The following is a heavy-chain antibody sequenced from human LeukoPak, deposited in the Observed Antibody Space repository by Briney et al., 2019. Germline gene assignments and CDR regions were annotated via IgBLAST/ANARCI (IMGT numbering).Heavy chain of an antibody. CDR1: GYTLTELS. CDR2: FDPEDGET. J-gene: IGHJ5*02. V-gene: IGHV1-24*01. CDR3: ASLRESGSYYNWFDP. Sequence: ASVKVSCKVSGYTLTELSMHWVRQAPGKGLGWMGGFDPEDGETIYAQKFQGRVTMTEDTSTDTAYMELSSLRSEDTAVYYCASLRESGSYYNWFDPWGQRTLVTVSS. D-gene: IGHD1-26*01.